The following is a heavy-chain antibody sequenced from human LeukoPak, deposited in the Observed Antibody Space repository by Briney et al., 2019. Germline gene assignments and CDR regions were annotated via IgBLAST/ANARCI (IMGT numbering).Heavy chain of an antibody. D-gene: IGHD3-3*01. Sequence: GGSLRLSCAASGFTFSSYSMNWVRQAPGKGLEWVSSISSSSSYIYYADSVKGRFTISRDNAKNSLYLQMNSLRAEDTAMYYCAREERITIFGVVRPHVPRPGMDVWGQGTTVTVSS. CDR2: ISSSSSYI. J-gene: IGHJ6*02. CDR1: GFTFSSYS. CDR3: AREERITIFGVVRPHVPRPGMDV. V-gene: IGHV3-21*01.